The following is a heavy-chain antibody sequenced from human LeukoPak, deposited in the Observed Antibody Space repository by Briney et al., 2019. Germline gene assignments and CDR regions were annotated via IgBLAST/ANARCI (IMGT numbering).Heavy chain of an antibody. CDR3: GKGDPPTYYDILTGQDY. Sequence: PGGSLRLSCAASGFTFSSYAMSWVRQAPGKGLEWVAGISAGGCSTYYADAVKGRFTIFRDNTKNMMYLQLNSLRAEDKAVYYCGKGDPPTYYDILTGQDYWGQGTLVTVSS. CDR2: ISAGGCST. CDR1: GFTFSSYA. D-gene: IGHD3-9*01. J-gene: IGHJ4*02. V-gene: IGHV3-23*01.